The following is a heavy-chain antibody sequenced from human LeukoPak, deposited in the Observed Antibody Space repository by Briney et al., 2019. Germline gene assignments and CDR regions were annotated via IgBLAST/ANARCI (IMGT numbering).Heavy chain of an antibody. J-gene: IGHJ3*02. V-gene: IGHV1-18*01. CDR2: ISAYNGNT. Sequence: GASVTVSRKASGYTFTSYGISWVRQAPGQGLESMGWISAYNGNTNYAQKLQGRVTITTDTSTSTAYMELRSLRSDDTAVYYCAVWFGELFGAFDIWGQGTMVTVSS. CDR1: GYTFTSYG. D-gene: IGHD3-10*01. CDR3: AVWFGELFGAFDI.